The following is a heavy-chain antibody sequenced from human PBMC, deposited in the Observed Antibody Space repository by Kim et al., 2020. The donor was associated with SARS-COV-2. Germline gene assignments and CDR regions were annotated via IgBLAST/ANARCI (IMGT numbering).Heavy chain of an antibody. J-gene: IGHJ6*02. CDR3: TRDLVSYVSLGRGAYYYYDGMDV. Sequence: GGSLRLSCTASGFTFGDYAMSWFRQAPGKGLEWVGFIRSKAYGGTTEYAASVKGRFTISRDDSKSIAYLQMNSLKTEDTAVYYCTRDLVSYVSLGRGAYYYYDGMDVWGQGTTVTVSS. CDR2: IRSKAYGGTT. V-gene: IGHV3-49*03. D-gene: IGHD3-16*01. CDR1: GFTFGDYA.